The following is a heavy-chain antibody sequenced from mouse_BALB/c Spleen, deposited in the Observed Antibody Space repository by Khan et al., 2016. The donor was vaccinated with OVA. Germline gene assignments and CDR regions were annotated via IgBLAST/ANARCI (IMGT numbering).Heavy chain of an antibody. J-gene: IGHJ1*01. CDR2: IYPGDGDT. D-gene: IGHD2-3*01. CDR3: ARTWGPYEGYFGYFDV. CDR1: GYTFTSYW. V-gene: IGHV1-87*01. Sequence: VQLQQSGAELARPGASVKLSCKASGYTFTSYWMQWVKQRPGQGLEWIGAIYPGDGDTRYTQKFKGKATLTADKSSSTAYMKLSTLSSEDSVVLYCARTWGPYEGYFGYFDVWGAGTTVTVSS.